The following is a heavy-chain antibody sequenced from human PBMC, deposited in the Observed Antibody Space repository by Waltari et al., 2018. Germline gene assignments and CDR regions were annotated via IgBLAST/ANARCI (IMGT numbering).Heavy chain of an antibody. V-gene: IGHV4-4*07. CDR3: ARAGDVLTGYYKYDFDY. CDR1: GGSISSYY. Sequence: QVQLQESGPGLVKPSETLSLTCTVSGGSISSYYWSWIRPPAGTGLEWIGRIYTGGSTNYNPCLKSRVTMSVDTSQNQFSLKLSSVTAADTAVYYCARAGDVLTGYYKYDFDYWGQGTLVTVSS. CDR2: IYTGGST. J-gene: IGHJ4*02. D-gene: IGHD3-9*01.